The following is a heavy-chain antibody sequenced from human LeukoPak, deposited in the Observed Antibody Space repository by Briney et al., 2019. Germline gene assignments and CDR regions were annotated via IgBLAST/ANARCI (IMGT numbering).Heavy chain of an antibody. CDR3: ANQGRVPDSFDI. CDR1: GGSISSYF. D-gene: IGHD3-10*01. V-gene: IGHV4-59*01. J-gene: IGHJ3*02. CDR2: ILYIGST. Sequence: TSETLSLTCTVSGGSISSYFWSWIRQPPGEGLEWIGYILYIGSTNYNPSLKSRVTISIDTSKNQFSLKLSSVTAADTAVYYCANQGRVPDSFDIWGQGTTVTVSS.